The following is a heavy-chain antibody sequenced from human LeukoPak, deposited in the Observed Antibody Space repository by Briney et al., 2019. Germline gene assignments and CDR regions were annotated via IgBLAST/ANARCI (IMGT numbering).Heavy chain of an antibody. J-gene: IGHJ4*02. CDR1: GFTFSSYS. CDR2: ISSSSSYI. V-gene: IGHV3-21*01. D-gene: IGHD5-12*01. Sequence: GGSLRLSCAASGFTFSSYSMNWVRQAPGKGLEWVSSISSSSSYIYYADSVKGRFTISRDNAKNSLYLQMNSLRAEDTAVYYCARDASLTTILDYWGQGTLVTVSS. CDR3: ARDASLTTILDY.